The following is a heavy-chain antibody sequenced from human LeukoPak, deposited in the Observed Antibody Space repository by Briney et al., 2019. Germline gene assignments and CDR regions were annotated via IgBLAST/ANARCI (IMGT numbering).Heavy chain of an antibody. CDR1: GGSIRSNNYY. J-gene: IGHJ2*01. CDR3: ARDSGCSGGGCYSALIGPGGYFDL. CDR2: IFYSGRT. V-gene: IGHV4-39*07. D-gene: IGHD2-15*01. Sequence: SETLSLTCTVSGGSIRSNNYYWGWVRQPPGKGLEWIGSIFYSGRTYYNPSLKSRLTISVDTSKNQFSLKLNSVTAADTAVYYCARDSGCSGGGCYSALIGPGGYFDLWGRGTLVTVSS.